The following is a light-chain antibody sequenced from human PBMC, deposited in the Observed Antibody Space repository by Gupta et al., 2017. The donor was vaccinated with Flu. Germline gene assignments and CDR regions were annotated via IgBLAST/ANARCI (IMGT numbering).Light chain of an antibody. Sequence: LAQSPGALSLSTGESVTLSCRAGDSVNRNHLAWYQQKPGQAPRLLMYGTSNRAPGIPDRFSGGGSGTDFTLTINRLEPEDSALFYCHHYGTSPYTFGQGTKLEIK. CDR2: GTS. J-gene: IGKJ2*01. CDR3: HHYGTSPYT. CDR1: DSVNRNH. V-gene: IGKV3-20*01.